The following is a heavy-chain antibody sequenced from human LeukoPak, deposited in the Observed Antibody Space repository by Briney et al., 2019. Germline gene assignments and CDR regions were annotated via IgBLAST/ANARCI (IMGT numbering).Heavy chain of an antibody. CDR3: ARDQEFIVPVSGNNWFDP. D-gene: IGHD1-1*01. Sequence: ASVKVSCKGSGYTFTSSGISWVRQAPGQGLEWMGWISVYNGKTNYAQKFQGRITLTTDTSTSTAYMELRSLRSDDTAVYSCARDQEFIVPVSGNNWFDPWGQRSLPSVPS. CDR2: ISVYNGKT. CDR1: GYTFTSSG. V-gene: IGHV1-18*01. J-gene: IGHJ5*02.